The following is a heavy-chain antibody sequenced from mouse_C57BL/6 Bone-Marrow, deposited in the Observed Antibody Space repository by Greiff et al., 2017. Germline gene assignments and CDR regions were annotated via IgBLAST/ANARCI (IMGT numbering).Heavy chain of an antibody. CDR3: ARQGLGRWYFDV. CDR2: ISNGGGST. V-gene: IGHV5-12*01. CDR1: GFTFSDYY. Sequence: EVNVVESGGGLVQPGGSLKLSCAASGFTFSDYYMYWVRQTPEKRLEWVAYISNGGGSTYYPDTVKGRFTISRDNAKNTLYLQMSRLKSEDTAMYYCARQGLGRWYFDVWGTGTTVTVSS. D-gene: IGHD3-3*01. J-gene: IGHJ1*03.